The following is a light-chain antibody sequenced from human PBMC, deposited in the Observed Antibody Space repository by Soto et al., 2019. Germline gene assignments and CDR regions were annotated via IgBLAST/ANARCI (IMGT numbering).Light chain of an antibody. J-gene: IGKJ5*01. CDR2: DAS. Sequence: EIVLTQSPATLSLSPGERATLSCRASQSFSSYLAWYQQKPGQAPRLLIYDASNRATGIPARFSGSGSGTDFTLTISSLEPEDFAVYYCQQRSNWPITFGQGTRLEI. CDR1: QSFSSY. CDR3: QQRSNWPIT. V-gene: IGKV3-11*01.